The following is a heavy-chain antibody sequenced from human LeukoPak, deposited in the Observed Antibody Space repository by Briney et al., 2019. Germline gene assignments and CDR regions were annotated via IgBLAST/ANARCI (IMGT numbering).Heavy chain of an antibody. J-gene: IGHJ4*02. CDR3: TTDRVAATATMTY. D-gene: IGHD6-13*01. CDR2: IKSTTDGGTI. CDR1: GFTFSRAW. V-gene: IGHV3-15*01. Sequence: GGSLRLSCAASGFTFSRAWMNWVRQGAGKGLEWVGRIKSTTDGGTIDYAAPVKGRFTISRDDSRNTLFLQMNSLKTEDTGLYYCTTDRVAATATMTYWGQGTLVTVSS.